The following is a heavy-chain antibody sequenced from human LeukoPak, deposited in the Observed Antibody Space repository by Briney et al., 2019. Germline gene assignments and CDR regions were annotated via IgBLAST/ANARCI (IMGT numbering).Heavy chain of an antibody. V-gene: IGHV4-59*01. CDR3: ARALSDYGDYRFDY. J-gene: IGHJ4*02. D-gene: IGHD4-17*01. CDR1: GGSISSYY. CDR2: IYYSGST. Sequence: SETLSLTCTVSGGSISSYYWSWIRQPPGKGLEWIGYIYYSGSTNYNPSLKSRVTISVDMSKNQFSLKLSSVTAADTAVYYCARALSDYGDYRFDYWGQGTLVTVSS.